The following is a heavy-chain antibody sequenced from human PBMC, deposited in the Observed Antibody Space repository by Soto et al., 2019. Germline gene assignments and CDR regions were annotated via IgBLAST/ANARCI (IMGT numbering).Heavy chain of an antibody. J-gene: IGHJ6*03. D-gene: IGHD2-21*01. CDR3: ARGGIGYYYMDY. Sequence: QVQLQESGPGLVKPSQTLSLTCTVSGGSISSGGYYWSWIRQHPGKGLEWIGYIYYSGSTYYNPSLKIRVTISVDTSKNQFCLKLSSVTAADTAVYYCARGGIGYYYMDYWGKGTTVTVSS. CDR1: GGSISSGGYY. CDR2: IYYSGST. V-gene: IGHV4-31*03.